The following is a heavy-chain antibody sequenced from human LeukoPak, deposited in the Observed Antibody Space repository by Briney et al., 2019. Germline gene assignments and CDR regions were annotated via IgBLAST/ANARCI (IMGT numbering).Heavy chain of an antibody. CDR2: ISSSGSTI. Sequence: GGSLRLSCAASGFTFSDYYMSWIRQAPGKGLEWVSYISSSGSTIYYADSVKGRFTISRDNAKNSLYLQMNSLRAEDTAVYYCARALVNANLYYFDYWGQGTLVTVSS. J-gene: IGHJ4*02. CDR3: ARALVNANLYYFDY. D-gene: IGHD2-21*01. CDR1: GFTFSDYY. V-gene: IGHV3-11*01.